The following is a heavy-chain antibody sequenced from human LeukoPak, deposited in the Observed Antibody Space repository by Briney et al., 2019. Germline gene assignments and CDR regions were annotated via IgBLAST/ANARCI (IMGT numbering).Heavy chain of an antibody. Sequence: SETLSLTCTVSGGSISSGGYYWGWVRQPPGKGLEWIGYIYYSGSTYYNPSLKSRVTISVDTSKNQFSLKLNSVTAADTAVYYCARAVASFGVVIDYWGQGTLVTVSS. CDR3: ARAVASFGVVIDY. CDR1: GGSISSGGYY. D-gene: IGHD3-3*01. V-gene: IGHV4-31*03. CDR2: IYYSGST. J-gene: IGHJ4*02.